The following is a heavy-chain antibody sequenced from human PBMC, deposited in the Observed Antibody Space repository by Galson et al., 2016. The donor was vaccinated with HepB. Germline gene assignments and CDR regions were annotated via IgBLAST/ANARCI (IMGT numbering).Heavy chain of an antibody. J-gene: IGHJ4*02. CDR2: IYASGDT. Sequence: TLSLTCTVSGGAISTGNYHWNWFRQPAGKGLEWIGRIYASGDTTYSPSLKSRVTMSVDTSRNQFSLKVRSLTAADTAVYYCARGRHSGYEDRYFDFWGQGSLVTVSS. V-gene: IGHV4-61*02. D-gene: IGHD5-12*01. CDR3: ARGRHSGYEDRYFDF. CDR1: GGAISTGNYH.